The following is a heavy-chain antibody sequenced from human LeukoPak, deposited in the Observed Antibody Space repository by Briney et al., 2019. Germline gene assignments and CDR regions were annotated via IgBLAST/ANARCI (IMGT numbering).Heavy chain of an antibody. CDR3: ARDSSSSWYGYYYYGMDV. Sequence: PGGSLRLSCAASGFTFSSYAMHWVRQAPGKGLEWVAVISYDGSNKYYADSVKGRFTISRDNSKNTLYLQMNSLRAEDTAVYYCARDSSSSWYGYYYYGMDVWGQGTTVTVSS. CDR1: GFTFSSYA. CDR2: ISYDGSNK. D-gene: IGHD6-13*01. J-gene: IGHJ6*02. V-gene: IGHV3-30-3*01.